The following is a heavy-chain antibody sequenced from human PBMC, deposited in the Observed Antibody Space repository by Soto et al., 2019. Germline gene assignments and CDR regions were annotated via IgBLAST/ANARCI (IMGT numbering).Heavy chain of an antibody. CDR3: ARSGYSSSSDDPGPFDY. J-gene: IGHJ4*02. V-gene: IGHV5-51*01. Sequence: GESLKISCKGSGYSFTSYWIGWVRQMPGKGLEWMGIIYPGDSDTRYSPSFQGQVTISADKSISTAYLQWSSLKASDTAMYYCARSGYSSSSDDPGPFDYWGQAPLVTVPP. D-gene: IGHD6-6*01. CDR1: GYSFTSYW. CDR2: IYPGDSDT.